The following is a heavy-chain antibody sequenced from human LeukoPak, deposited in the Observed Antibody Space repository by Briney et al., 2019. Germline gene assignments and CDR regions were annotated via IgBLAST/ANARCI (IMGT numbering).Heavy chain of an antibody. CDR2: IYYSGST. V-gene: IGHV4-59*12. Sequence: SETLSLTCTVSGGSISSYYWSWIRQPPGKGLEWIGYIYYSGSTNYNPSLKSRITMSVDTSKNQFSLNLSSVTAAADTAVYYCASWGATHHYFDSWGRGTLVTVSS. J-gene: IGHJ4*02. CDR1: GGSISSYY. CDR3: ASWGATHHYFDS. D-gene: IGHD1-26*01.